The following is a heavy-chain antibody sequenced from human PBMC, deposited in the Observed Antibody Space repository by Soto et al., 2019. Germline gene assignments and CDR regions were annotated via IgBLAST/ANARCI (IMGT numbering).Heavy chain of an antibody. V-gene: IGHV1-2*02. D-gene: IGHD6-6*01. CDR3: AREPAYSSSSFGMDV. J-gene: IGHJ6*02. CDR1: GYNFTAYY. CDR2: INPNSGGT. Sequence: XSVQVSFNASGYNFTAYYMHLVRQSPGQGLEWMGWINPNSGGTNYAQKFQGRVTMTRDTSISTAYMELSRLRSDDTAVYYCAREPAYSSSSFGMDVWGQGTTVTVSS.